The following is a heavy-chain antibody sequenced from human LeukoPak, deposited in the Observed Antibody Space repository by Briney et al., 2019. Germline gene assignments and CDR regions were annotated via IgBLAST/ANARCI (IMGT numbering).Heavy chain of an antibody. V-gene: IGHV3-21*01. CDR3: ARPVPSRLGWFDP. CDR2: ISSSSSYI. J-gene: IGHJ5*02. Sequence: PGGSLRLSCAASGFTFSSYNMNWVRQAPGKGLEWVSSISSSSSYIYYADSVKGRFTISRDNAKNSLYLQMNSLRAEDTAVYYCARPVPSRLGWFDPWGQGTLVTVSS. D-gene: IGHD1-1*01. CDR1: GFTFSSYN.